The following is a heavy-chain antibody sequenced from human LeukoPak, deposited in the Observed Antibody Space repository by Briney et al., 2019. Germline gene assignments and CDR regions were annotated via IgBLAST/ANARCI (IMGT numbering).Heavy chain of an antibody. Sequence: SETLSLTCTVSGDSISSYNHYWGWIRQPPGKGLEWLGSICYGGSTHDNPSLKSRVTISVDTSKNQFSLRVTSATAADTAVYYRARMMYGNGWNRYYFDYWGQGTLVTVSS. CDR1: GDSISSYNHY. V-gene: IGHV4-39*01. CDR2: ICYGGST. CDR3: ARMMYGNGWNRYYFDY. D-gene: IGHD6-19*01. J-gene: IGHJ4*02.